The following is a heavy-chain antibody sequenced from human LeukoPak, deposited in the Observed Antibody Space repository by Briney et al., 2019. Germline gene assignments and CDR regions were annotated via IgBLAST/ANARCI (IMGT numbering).Heavy chain of an antibody. J-gene: IGHJ4*02. V-gene: IGHV1-24*01. CDR1: GHALTDLS. CDR3: ATDSDPWGPAAGTIDY. D-gene: IGHD6-13*01. CDR2: SDPEVGDK. Sequence: ASVKVSCKISGHALTDLSIHWVRQPPGRGPERMGGSDPEVGDKMHAQRFQGRVTMTEDTSTDTAYMELNSLRSEDTAVYYCATDSDPWGPAAGTIDYWGQGTLVTVSS.